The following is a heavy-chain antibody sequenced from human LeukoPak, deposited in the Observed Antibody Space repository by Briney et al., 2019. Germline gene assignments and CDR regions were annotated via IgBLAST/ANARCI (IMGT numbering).Heavy chain of an antibody. CDR1: GFTFSSYA. D-gene: IGHD3-22*01. J-gene: IGHJ3*02. CDR2: ISGSGGST. Sequence: GESLRLSCAASGFTFSSYAMSWVRQAPGKGLEWVSAISGSGGSTYYADSVKGRFTISRDNSKNTLYLQMNSLRAEDTAVYYCAKVGDYYDSSGYYLEDDAFDIWGQGTMVTVSS. CDR3: AKVGDYYDSSGYYLEDDAFDI. V-gene: IGHV3-23*01.